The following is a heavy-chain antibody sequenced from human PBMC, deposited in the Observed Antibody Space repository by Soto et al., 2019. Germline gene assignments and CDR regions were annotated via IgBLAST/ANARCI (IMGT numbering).Heavy chain of an antibody. V-gene: IGHV4-34*01. CDR1: GGSFNSDGYY. CDR2: INHSGST. J-gene: IGHJ6*03. Sequence: PSETLSLTCTVSGGSFNSDGYYWSWIRQHPEKGLEWIGEINHSGSTNYNPSLKSRVTISVDTSKNQFSLKLSSVTAADTAVYYCAYYYYYYMDVWGKGTTVTVSS. CDR3: AYYYYYYMDV.